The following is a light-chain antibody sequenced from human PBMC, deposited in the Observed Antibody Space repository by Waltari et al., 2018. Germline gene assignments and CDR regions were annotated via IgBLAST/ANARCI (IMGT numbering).Light chain of an antibody. V-gene: IGKV2-40*01. CDR1: QSLLDSEDGNTY. CDR3: MQALEFPFT. Sequence: DIVMTQTPLSLPVTLGEPASISCRSSQSLLDSEDGNTYLEWYLQKPGQSQQLLIYEVSNRASGVPDRFSGSGSDTDFTLKISRVEAEDVGVYYCMQALEFPFTFGPGTKLDIK. CDR2: EVS. J-gene: IGKJ3*01.